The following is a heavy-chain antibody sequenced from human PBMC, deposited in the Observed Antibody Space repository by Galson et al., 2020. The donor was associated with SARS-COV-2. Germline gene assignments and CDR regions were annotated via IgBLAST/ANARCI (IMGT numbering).Heavy chain of an antibody. CDR1: GGSISSGDYY. CDR3: ARGGRFLEWLLSVNYYYYMDV. Sequence: SETLSLTCTVSGGSISSGDYYWSWIRQPPGKGLEWIGYIYYSGSTYYNPSLKSRVTISVDTSKNQFSLKLSSVTAADTAVYYGARGGRFLEWLLSVNYYYYMDVWGKGTTVTVSS. D-gene: IGHD3-3*01. V-gene: IGHV4-30-4*01. J-gene: IGHJ6*03. CDR2: IYYSGST.